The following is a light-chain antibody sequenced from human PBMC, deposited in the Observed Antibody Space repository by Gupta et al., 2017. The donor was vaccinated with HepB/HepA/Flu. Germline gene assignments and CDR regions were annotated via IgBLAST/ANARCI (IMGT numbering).Light chain of an antibody. CDR3: QHYNTYSWT. V-gene: IGKV1-5*03. CDR2: KAS. Sequence: DIQMTQSPSTLSASVGDRVTITCRASQSISSWLAWYQQKPGKAPKVLIYKASNLESGVPSRFSGSGSGTEFTLTISSLQPDDFATYYCQHYNTYSWTFGQGTKVEIK. CDR1: QSISSW. J-gene: IGKJ1*01.